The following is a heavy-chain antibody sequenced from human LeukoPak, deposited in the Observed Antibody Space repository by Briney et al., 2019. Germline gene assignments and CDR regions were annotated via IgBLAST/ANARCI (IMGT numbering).Heavy chain of an antibody. CDR3: AKGAQSSAVDY. CDR1: GFTFSDYW. V-gene: IGHV3-23*01. Sequence: GGSLRLSCVASGFTFSDYWMSWVRQAPGKGLEWVSSISDSGAYTYYADSVKGRLTVSRDNSKKTIYLQMNSLRVDDTAVYFCAKGAQSSAVDYWGQGTLVTVSS. D-gene: IGHD6-19*01. CDR2: ISDSGAYT. J-gene: IGHJ4*02.